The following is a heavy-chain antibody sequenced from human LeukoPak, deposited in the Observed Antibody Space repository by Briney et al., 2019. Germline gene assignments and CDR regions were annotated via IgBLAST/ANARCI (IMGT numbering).Heavy chain of an antibody. D-gene: IGHD3-10*01. Sequence: GASVKVSCKASGYTFTGYYMHWVRQAPGQGLEWMGWINPNSGGTNYAQKFQGRVTMTRDTSISTAYMELSRLRSDDTAVYYCAGGRGLLLWFGEFLNFDYWGQGTLVTVSS. J-gene: IGHJ4*02. CDR2: INPNSGGT. CDR1: GYTFTGYY. V-gene: IGHV1-2*02. CDR3: AGGRGLLLWFGEFLNFDY.